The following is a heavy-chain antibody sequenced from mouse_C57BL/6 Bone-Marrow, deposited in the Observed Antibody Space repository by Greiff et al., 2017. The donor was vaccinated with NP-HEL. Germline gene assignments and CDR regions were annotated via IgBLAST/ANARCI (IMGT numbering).Heavy chain of an antibody. CDR2: IYPRDGST. V-gene: IGHV1-85*01. CDR3: AISRDRYPFAY. J-gene: IGHJ3*01. CDR1: GYTFTSYD. Sequence: QVQLQQSGPELVKPGASVKLSCKASGYTFTSYDINWVRQRPGQGLEWIGWIYPRDGSTKYDEKFNGQATLTVDTSCSAAFLELHSLTSEDSAVYFCAISRDRYPFAYWDRGTRVTVSA. D-gene: IGHD5-1-1*01.